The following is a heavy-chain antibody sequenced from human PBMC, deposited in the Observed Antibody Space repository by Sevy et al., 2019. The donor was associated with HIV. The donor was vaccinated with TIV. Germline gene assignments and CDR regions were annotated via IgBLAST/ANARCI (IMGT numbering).Heavy chain of an antibody. Sequence: ASVKVSCKASGYTFTSYGISWVRQAPAQGLEWMGWISAYNGNTNYAQKLQGRVTMTTDTSTSTAYMELRSMRSDDTAVYYCARDLGGYGGNSIDYWGQGTLVTVSS. J-gene: IGHJ4*02. CDR1: GYTFTSYG. D-gene: IGHD2-21*02. CDR3: ARDLGGYGGNSIDY. CDR2: ISAYNGNT. V-gene: IGHV1-18*01.